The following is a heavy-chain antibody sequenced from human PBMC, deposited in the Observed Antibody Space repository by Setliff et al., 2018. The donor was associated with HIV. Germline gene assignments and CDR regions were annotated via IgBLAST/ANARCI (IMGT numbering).Heavy chain of an antibody. CDR1: DGSISTGSYY. V-gene: IGHV4-61*02. J-gene: IGHJ4*02. CDR2: IYTSGST. D-gene: IGHD5-12*01. CDR3: ARSPLYSGYERYYFDY. Sequence: SDTLSLTCTVADGSISTGSYYWSWVRQPAGRGLEWIGRIYTSGSTNYNPSLKSRVTISLDRSKTQFSLKLSSVTAADTAVYYCARSPLYSGYERYYFDYWGQGTLVTVSS.